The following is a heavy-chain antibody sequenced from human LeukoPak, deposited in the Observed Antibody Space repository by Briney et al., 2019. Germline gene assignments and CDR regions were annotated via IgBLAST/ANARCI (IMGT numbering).Heavy chain of an antibody. J-gene: IGHJ4*02. CDR2: TSGSGGSA. Sequence: PGGSLRLSCAASGFTFSSYAMSCVRQAPGEGLEWVSATSGSGGSAYYADSVKGRFTISRDNSKNTLYLQMNSLRVEDTAVYYCAKDRPHPSAEPTNFDYWGEGTLVTVSS. CDR1: GFTFSSYA. CDR3: AKDRPHPSAEPTNFDY. V-gene: IGHV3-23*01. D-gene: IGHD1-14*01.